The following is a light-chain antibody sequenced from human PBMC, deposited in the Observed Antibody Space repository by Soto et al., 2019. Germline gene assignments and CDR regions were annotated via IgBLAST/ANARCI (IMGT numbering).Light chain of an antibody. CDR3: QQYGSSPLT. CDR1: QSVSSSY. CDR2: GAS. Sequence: EIVLTQSAGTLSLSPGERATLSCRASQSVSSSYLAWYQQKHGQAPRLLIYGASSRATGIPDRFSGSGSGTDFNLTISRLETEDFAVYYCQQYGSSPLTFGGGTKVDIK. V-gene: IGKV3-20*01. J-gene: IGKJ4*01.